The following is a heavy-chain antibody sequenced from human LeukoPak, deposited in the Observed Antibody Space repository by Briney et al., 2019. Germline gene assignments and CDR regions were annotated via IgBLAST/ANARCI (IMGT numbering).Heavy chain of an antibody. CDR1: GFMFSTYW. CDR2: IKPDGSET. CDR3: GGFGYEAAVDL. J-gene: IGHJ4*02. D-gene: IGHD6-13*01. V-gene: IGHV3-7*01. Sequence: GGSLRLSCAAPGFMFSTYWMTWVRQAPGKGLEWVASIKPDGSETYYVDSVKGRFTISRDNTKNLLYLQMNSLRGEDAAVYYCGGFGYEAAVDLWGQGTLVTVSS.